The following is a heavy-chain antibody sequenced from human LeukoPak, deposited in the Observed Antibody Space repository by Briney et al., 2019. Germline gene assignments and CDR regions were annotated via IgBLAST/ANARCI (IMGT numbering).Heavy chain of an antibody. V-gene: IGHV4-59*08. CDR2: IYYSGST. CDR3: ARGSYYYYGMDV. D-gene: IGHD3-10*01. J-gene: IGHJ6*02. CDR1: GGSISSYY. Sequence: SETLSLTCTVSGGSISSYYWSWIRQPPGKGLEWIGYIYYSGSTNYNPSLKSRVTISVDTSKNQFSLKLSSVTAADTAVYYCARGSYYYYGMDVWGQGTTATVSS.